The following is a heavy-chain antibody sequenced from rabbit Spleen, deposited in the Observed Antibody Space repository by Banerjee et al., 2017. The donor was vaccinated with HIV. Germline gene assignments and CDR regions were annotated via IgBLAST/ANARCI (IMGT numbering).Heavy chain of an antibody. CDR3: ARDWADYAAFGLFNL. J-gene: IGHJ4*01. Sequence: QEQLEESGGDLVKPEGSLTLTCTASGFSFSSSYWICWVRQAPGKGLEWIACIYAGSSGATYYASWAKGRSTISKTSSTTVTLQMTSLTAADTATYFCARDWADYAAFGLFNLWGQGTLVTVS. V-gene: IGHV1S45*01. CDR2: IYAGSSGAT. D-gene: IGHD4-2*01. CDR1: GFSFSSSYW.